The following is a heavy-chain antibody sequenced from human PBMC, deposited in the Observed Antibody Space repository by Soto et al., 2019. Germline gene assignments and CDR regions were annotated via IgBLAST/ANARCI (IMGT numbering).Heavy chain of an antibody. Sequence: LSLTCAVYGGSFRGYYWSWIRQPPGKGLEWIGEINHSGSTNYNPSLKSRVTISVDTSKNQFSLKLSSVTAADTAVYYCARFSSSRSWYFYPRRHYGMDVWGQGTTVTVSS. V-gene: IGHV4-34*01. D-gene: IGHD6-13*01. CDR3: ARFSSSRSWYFYPRRHYGMDV. CDR2: INHSGST. J-gene: IGHJ6*02. CDR1: GGSFRGYY.